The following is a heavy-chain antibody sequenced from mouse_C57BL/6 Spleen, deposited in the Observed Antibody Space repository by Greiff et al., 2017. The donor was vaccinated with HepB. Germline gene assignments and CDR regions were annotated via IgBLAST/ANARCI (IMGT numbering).Heavy chain of an antibody. V-gene: IGHV1-81*01. CDR3: ARRWEGYDEDYFDY. J-gene: IGHJ2*01. CDR2: IYPRSGNT. D-gene: IGHD2-2*01. CDR1: GYTFTSYG. Sequence: VQLQQSGAELARPGASVKLSCKASGYTFTSYGISWVQQRTGQGLEWIGEIYPRSGNTYYNEKFKGKATLTADKSSSTASMELRSLTSEDSAVYFCARRWEGYDEDYFDYWGQGTTLTVSS.